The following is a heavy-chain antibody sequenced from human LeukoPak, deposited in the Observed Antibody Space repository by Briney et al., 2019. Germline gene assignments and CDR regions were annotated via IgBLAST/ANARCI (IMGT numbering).Heavy chain of an antibody. D-gene: IGHD1-14*01. CDR1: GGSFSGYY. V-gene: IGHV4-34*01. J-gene: IGHJ5*02. Sequence: SETLSLTCAVYGGSFSGYYWSWIRQPPGKGLEWIGEINHSGSTNYNPSLKSRVTTSVDTSKNQLSLELTSVTAAGTAVYYCARGRTSNWFDPWGQGTLVTVSS. CDR3: ARGRTSNWFDP. CDR2: INHSGST.